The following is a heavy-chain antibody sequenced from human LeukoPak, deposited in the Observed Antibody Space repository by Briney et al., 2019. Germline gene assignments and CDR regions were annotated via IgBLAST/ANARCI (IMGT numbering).Heavy chain of an antibody. Sequence: PSETLSLTCTVSGGSINSYYWSWIRQPPGKGLEWIGYIYYSGSTNYNPSLKSRVTISIDTSKKQFSLRLSSVTAADTAVYYCASTSCSGGSCYLYYWGQGTLVTASS. J-gene: IGHJ4*02. CDR1: GGSINSYY. D-gene: IGHD2-15*01. V-gene: IGHV4-59*08. CDR3: ASTSCSGGSCYLYY. CDR2: IYYSGST.